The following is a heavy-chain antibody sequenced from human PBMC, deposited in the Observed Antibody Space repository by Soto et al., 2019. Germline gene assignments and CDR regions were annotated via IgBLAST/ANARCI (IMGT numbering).Heavy chain of an antibody. CDR1: GYSFTTNW. CDR2: IDPSDSYT. D-gene: IGHD5-12*01. Sequence: EVQLVQSGAEVKKPGESLRISCKGSGYSFTTNWITWVRQMPGKGLEWMGRIDPSDSYTNYGPSFQGHVTISVDKPISTAYLQWSSLKASDTAMYYCATSETRDGYNADFDFWGQGTLVTVSS. CDR3: ATSETRDGYNADFDF. V-gene: IGHV5-10-1*01. J-gene: IGHJ4*02.